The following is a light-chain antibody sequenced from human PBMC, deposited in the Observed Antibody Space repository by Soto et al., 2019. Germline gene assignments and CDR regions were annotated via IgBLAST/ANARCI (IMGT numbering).Light chain of an antibody. J-gene: IGKJ2*01. CDR3: QQRSKWRP. CDR2: DAS. Sequence: SPDTLSLKQGERATLSCRASQSASGYLAWYQQKPGQAPRLLIYDASKRATGIPARFSGSGFGTDFTLTISSLEPADFAVYYCQQRSKWRPFGQVT. V-gene: IGKV3-11*01. CDR1: QSASGY.